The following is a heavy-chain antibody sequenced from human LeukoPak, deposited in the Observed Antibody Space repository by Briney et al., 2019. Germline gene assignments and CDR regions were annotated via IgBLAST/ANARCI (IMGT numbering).Heavy chain of an antibody. CDR3: AREVRSAWASFDP. J-gene: IGHJ5*02. CDR2: IYYAGST. V-gene: IGHV4-39*07. CDR1: GGSISSSSYY. D-gene: IGHD1-26*01. Sequence: SETLSLTCTVSGGSISSSSYYWGWIRQPPGKGLEWIGNIYYAGSTYYNPSLKSRVTISVDTSKNQFSLKLSSVTAADTAVYYCAREVRSAWASFDPWGQGTLVTVSS.